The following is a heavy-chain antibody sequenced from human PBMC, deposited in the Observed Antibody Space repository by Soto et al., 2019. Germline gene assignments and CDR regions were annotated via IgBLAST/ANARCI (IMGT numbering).Heavy chain of an antibody. Sequence: QITLKESGPTLVRPAQTLTLTCDFSGFSLSTYHMGVAWIRQPPGKALEWLALIYWDDDKRYSPSLKDRLAISKDTSRNPVVLTITNIDPGDSATFFCAHAGDYDLLTFCHRGPGTLVTVSS. J-gene: IGHJ4*02. CDR2: IYWDDDK. D-gene: IGHD4-17*01. CDR1: GFSLSTYHMG. V-gene: IGHV2-5*02. CDR3: AHAGDYDLLTFCH.